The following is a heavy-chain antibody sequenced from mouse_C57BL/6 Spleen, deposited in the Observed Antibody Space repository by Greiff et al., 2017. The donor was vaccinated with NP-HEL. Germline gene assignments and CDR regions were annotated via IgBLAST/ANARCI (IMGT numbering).Heavy chain of an antibody. J-gene: IGHJ2*01. CDR3: ARSTTVVATDFDY. D-gene: IGHD1-1*01. CDR1: GYTFTSYW. CDR2: IYPGSGST. V-gene: IGHV1-55*01. Sequence: QVQLKQPGAELVKPGASVKMSCKASGYTFTSYWITWVKQRPGQGLEWIGDIYPGSGSTNYNEKFKSKATLTVDTSSSTAYMQLSSLTSEDSAVYYCARSTTVVATDFDYWGQGTTLTVSS.